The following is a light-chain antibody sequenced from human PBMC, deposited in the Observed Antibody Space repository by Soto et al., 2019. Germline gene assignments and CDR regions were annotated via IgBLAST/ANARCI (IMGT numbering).Light chain of an antibody. Sequence: QMTQSPSSLSASVGEKIIITFRASRDVGSDVSWYQQKPGQAPKLLIYAASNLYTGVPSRFSGSRSGTDFTLEISRVEAEDVGVYYCMQTLQTPPITFGQGTRLEIK. CDR3: MQTLQTPPIT. CDR1: RDVGSD. J-gene: IGKJ5*01. CDR2: AAS. V-gene: IGKV1-6*01.